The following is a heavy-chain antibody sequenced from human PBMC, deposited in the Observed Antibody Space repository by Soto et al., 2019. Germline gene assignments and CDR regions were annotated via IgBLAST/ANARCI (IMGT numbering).Heavy chain of an antibody. CDR1: GGAISGRSNY. V-gene: IGHV4-39*07. CDR2: IYYCGTT. J-gene: IGHJ5*02. CDR3: ARYGSGSSVWFDP. D-gene: IGHD3-10*01. Sequence: SETLSLTCAVSGGAISGRSNYWGWIRQPPGKGLEYIGSIYYCGTTNYNPSLQSRVTLSLDTSKNQFSLSLSSVTTADTAVYYCARYGSGSSVWFDPWGQGTLVTVSS.